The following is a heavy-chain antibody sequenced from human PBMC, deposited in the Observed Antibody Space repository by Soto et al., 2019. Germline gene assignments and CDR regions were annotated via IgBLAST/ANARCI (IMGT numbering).Heavy chain of an antibody. CDR1: GFTFSNAW. J-gene: IGHJ6*02. D-gene: IGHD3-3*01. Sequence: GGSLRLSCAASGFTFSNAWMSWVRQAPGKGLEWVGRIKSKTDGGTTDYAAPVKGRFTISRDDSKNTLYLQMNSLKTEDTAVYYCTSLVREWLHYYYYGMDVWGQGTTVTVSS. CDR2: IKSKTDGGTT. CDR3: TSLVREWLHYYYYGMDV. V-gene: IGHV3-15*01.